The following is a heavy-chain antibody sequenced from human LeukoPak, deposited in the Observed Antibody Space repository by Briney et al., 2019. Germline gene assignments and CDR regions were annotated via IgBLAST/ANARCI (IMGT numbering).Heavy chain of an antibody. CDR2: ISAYNGNT. Sequence: PEASVKVSCKASGYTFTSYGISWVRQAPGQGLEWMGWISAYNGNTNYAQKLQGRVTMTTDTSTSTAYMELRSLGSDDTAVYYCARRSLGYSSGWYEDYWGQGTLVTVSS. CDR3: ARRSLGYSSGWYEDY. V-gene: IGHV1-18*01. CDR1: GYTFTSYG. J-gene: IGHJ4*02. D-gene: IGHD6-19*01.